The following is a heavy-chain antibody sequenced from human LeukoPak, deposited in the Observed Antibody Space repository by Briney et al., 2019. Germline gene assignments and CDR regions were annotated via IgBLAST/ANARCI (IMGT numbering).Heavy chain of an antibody. CDR1: GFSFSSYS. D-gene: IGHD1-14*01. J-gene: IGHJ4*02. CDR2: ISSSSNTI. CDR3: AKPARTDYADY. V-gene: IGHV3-48*01. Sequence: GGSLRLSCVASGFSFSSYSMNWVRQAPGKGLEWISDISSSSNTIYYADSVKGRFTISRDNAKNSLYLQMNSLRAEDTAVYYCAKPARTDYADYWGQGTLVTVSS.